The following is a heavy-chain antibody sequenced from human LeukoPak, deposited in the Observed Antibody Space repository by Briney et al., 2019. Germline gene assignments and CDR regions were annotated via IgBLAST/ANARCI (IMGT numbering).Heavy chain of an antibody. D-gene: IGHD3-9*01. CDR3: ARGPDVLRYFDWLGAFDI. Sequence: PSQTLSLTCNVSGDSISSGGNFWTWIRQHPGKGLEWVGYISYSGSTSYYNPSLKSRLTISVDTSKNHFSLKLNSVTAADTAVYYCARGPDVLRYFDWLGAFDIWGQGTMVTVSS. CDR2: ISYSGSTS. CDR1: GDSISSGGNF. J-gene: IGHJ3*02. V-gene: IGHV4-31*03.